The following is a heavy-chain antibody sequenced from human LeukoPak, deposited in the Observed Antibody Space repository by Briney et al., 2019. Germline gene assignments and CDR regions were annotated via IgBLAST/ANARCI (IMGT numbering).Heavy chain of an antibody. D-gene: IGHD6-13*01. V-gene: IGHV3-9*01. CDR1: GFTFDDYA. CDR2: ISWNSGSI. J-gene: IGHJ4*02. Sequence: GRSLRLSCAASGFTFDDYAMHWVRQAPGKGLEWVSGISWNSGSIGYADSVKGRFTISRDNAKNSLYLQMNSLRAEDTAVYYCARRLSSWYAFDYWGQGTLVTVSS. CDR3: ARRLSSWYAFDY.